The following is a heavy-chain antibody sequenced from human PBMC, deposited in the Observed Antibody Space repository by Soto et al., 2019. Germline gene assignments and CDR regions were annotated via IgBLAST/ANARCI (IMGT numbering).Heavy chain of an antibody. CDR3: AKGVTRHYYDSSGPRGWFDP. CDR2: ISGSGGST. D-gene: IGHD3-22*01. V-gene: IGHV3-23*01. J-gene: IGHJ5*02. Sequence: PGGSLRLSCAASGFTFSSYAMSWVRQAPGKGLEWVSAISGSGGSTYYADSVKGRFTISRDNSKNTLYLQMNSLRAEDTAVYYCAKGVTRHYYDSSGPRGWFDPWGQGTLVTVSS. CDR1: GFTFSSYA.